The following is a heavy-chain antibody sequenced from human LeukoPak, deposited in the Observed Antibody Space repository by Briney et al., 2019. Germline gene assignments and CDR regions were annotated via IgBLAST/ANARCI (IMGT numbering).Heavy chain of an antibody. Sequence: PGGSLRLSCAASGFTFSTYAMSWVRQAPGKGLERVSTISDSGGRTYYADSVKGRFTISRDNSKNTLFLQMNSLRAEDTAVYYCARLGYTITWYVDNWGQGTLVTVSS. CDR3: ARLGYTITWYVDN. D-gene: IGHD6-13*01. V-gene: IGHV3-23*01. CDR1: GFTFSTYA. J-gene: IGHJ4*02. CDR2: ISDSGGRT.